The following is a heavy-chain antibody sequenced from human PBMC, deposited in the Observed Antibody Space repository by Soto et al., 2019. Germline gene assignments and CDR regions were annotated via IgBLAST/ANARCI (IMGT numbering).Heavy chain of an antibody. CDR2: IYYSGST. J-gene: IGHJ4*02. V-gene: IGHV4-31*03. CDR3: TGGTSVTTAWDY. CDR1: GGSFSSGGYY. D-gene: IGHD4-17*01. Sequence: SETLSLTCTVSGGSFSSGGYYWSWIRQLPGKGLEWIGYIYYSGSTYYNPSLKSRFTISLDTSKNQFSLKLSSVTAADTAVYSCTGGTSVTTAWDYWGQGTPVTVSS.